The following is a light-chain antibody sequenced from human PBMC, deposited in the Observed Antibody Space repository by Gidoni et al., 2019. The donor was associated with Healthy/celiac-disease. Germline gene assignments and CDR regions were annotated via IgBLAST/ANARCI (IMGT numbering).Light chain of an antibody. CDR1: QSVSSSY. Sequence: EIVLTQSPGTLSLSPGERATLSCRASQSVSSSYLAWYKQKPGQAPRLLIYGASRRATGIPDRFSGSGSGTDFTLTISRLEPEDFAVYYCQQYGSSPLTFGGGTKVELK. CDR3: QQYGSSPLT. J-gene: IGKJ4*01. V-gene: IGKV3-20*01. CDR2: GAS.